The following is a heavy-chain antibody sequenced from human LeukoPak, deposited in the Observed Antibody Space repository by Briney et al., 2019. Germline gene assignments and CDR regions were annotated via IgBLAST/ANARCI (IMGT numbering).Heavy chain of an antibody. D-gene: IGHD6-13*01. Sequence: GSSVKVSCKASGGTVSRYPISWVRQAPGQGLEWMGGIIPIFGTANYAQKFQGRVTITADKSTSTAYMELSSLRSEDTAVYYCAREYRVFKHNWFDPWGQGTLVTVSS. CDR2: IIPIFGTA. CDR3: AREYRVFKHNWFDP. J-gene: IGHJ5*02. CDR1: GGTVSRYP. V-gene: IGHV1-69*06.